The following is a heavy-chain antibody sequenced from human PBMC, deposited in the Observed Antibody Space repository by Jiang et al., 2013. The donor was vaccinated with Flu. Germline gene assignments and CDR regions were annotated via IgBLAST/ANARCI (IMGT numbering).Heavy chain of an antibody. CDR2: INHSGST. J-gene: IGHJ4*02. Sequence: AVYGGSFSGYYWSWIRQPPGKGLEWIGEINHSGSTNYNPSLKSRVTISVDTSKNQFSLKLSSVTAADTAVYYCARGGVGELPQYWGQGTLVTVSS. V-gene: IGHV4-34*01. CDR3: ARGGVGELPQY. D-gene: IGHD3-10*01. CDR1: GGSFSGYY.